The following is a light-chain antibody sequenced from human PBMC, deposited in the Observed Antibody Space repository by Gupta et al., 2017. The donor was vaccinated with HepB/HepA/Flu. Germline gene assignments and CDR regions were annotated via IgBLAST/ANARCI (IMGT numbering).Light chain of an antibody. J-gene: IGKJ4*01. Sequence: DIQMTQSPSSLSASVGDRVTITCQASQDISNYLNWYQQKPGKAPKLLIYDASNLETGVTSRFSGSGSGTDFTFTISSLQPEDIATYYCQQEDNLPHTFGGGTKVEIK. V-gene: IGKV1-33*01. CDR1: QDISNY. CDR3: QQEDNLPHT. CDR2: DAS.